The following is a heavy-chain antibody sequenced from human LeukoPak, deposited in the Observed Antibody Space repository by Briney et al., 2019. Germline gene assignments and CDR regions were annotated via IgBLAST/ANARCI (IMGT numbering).Heavy chain of an antibody. Sequence: GASVKVSCKASGNTFTNHYFHWVRQAPGQGLEWMGVINPSGDSTSYAQKFQGRVTMTRDTSTSTVYMELSSLSSEDTAVYYCASEVSGTGYFDYWGQGTLVTVSS. D-gene: IGHD1-1*01. CDR1: GNTFTNHY. CDR3: ASEVSGTGYFDY. J-gene: IGHJ4*02. V-gene: IGHV1-46*01. CDR2: INPSGDST.